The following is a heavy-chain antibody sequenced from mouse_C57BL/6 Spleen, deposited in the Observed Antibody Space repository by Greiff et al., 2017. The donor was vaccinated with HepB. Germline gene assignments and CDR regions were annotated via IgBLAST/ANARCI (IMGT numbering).Heavy chain of an antibody. CDR1: GYACSSYW. CDR3: ARWDYGSSIYWYFDV. V-gene: IGHV1-80*01. D-gene: IGHD1-1*01. Sequence: QVQLKESGAELVKPGASVKISCKASGYACSSYWMNWVKQRPGKGLEWIGQIYPGDGDTNYNGKFKGKATLTADKSSSTAYMQLSSLTSEDSAVYFCARWDYGSSIYWYFDVWGTGTTVTVSS. CDR2: IYPGDGDT. J-gene: IGHJ1*03.